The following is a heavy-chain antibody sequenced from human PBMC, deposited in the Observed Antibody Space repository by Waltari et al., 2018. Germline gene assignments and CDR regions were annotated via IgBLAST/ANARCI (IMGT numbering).Heavy chain of an antibody. CDR1: GGSISSSSYY. J-gene: IGHJ4*02. D-gene: IGHD6-19*01. V-gene: IGHV4-39*01. CDR3: ARQGVAVAGIDY. Sequence: QLQLQESGPGLVKPSETLSLTCTVSGGSISSSSYYWGWPRQPPGKGLEWIGSIYYSGSTYYNPSLKSRVTISVDTSKNQFSLKLSSVTAADTAVYYCARQGVAVAGIDYWGQGTLVTVSS. CDR2: IYYSGST.